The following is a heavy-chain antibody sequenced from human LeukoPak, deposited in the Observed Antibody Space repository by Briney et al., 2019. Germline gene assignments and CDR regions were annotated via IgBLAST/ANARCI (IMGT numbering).Heavy chain of an antibody. Sequence: ASVKVSCKASGYTFTSYDINWVRQATGQGREWMGWMNPNSGNTGYAQKFQGRVTMTRNTSISTAYMELSSLRSEDTAVYYCARDDGRSTLKYDHWGQGTLVTVSS. V-gene: IGHV1-8*01. CDR1: GYTFTSYD. CDR3: ARDDGRSTLKYDH. J-gene: IGHJ4*02. CDR2: MNPNSGNT. D-gene: IGHD3-16*01.